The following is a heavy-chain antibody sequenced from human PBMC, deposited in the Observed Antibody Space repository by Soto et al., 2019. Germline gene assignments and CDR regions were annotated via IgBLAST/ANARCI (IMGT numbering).Heavy chain of an antibody. V-gene: IGHV4-59*01. CDR1: GGSISSYY. CDR2: TYYSGST. CDR3: ARAWGRGFDC. D-gene: IGHD3-16*01. J-gene: IGHJ4*02. Sequence: QVQLQESGPGLVKPSETLSLTCTVSGGSISSYYWSWIRQPPGKGLEWIGYTYYSGSTNYNPSLKSRVTISVDTPQTQSSLKLSSVTAPDTAVYACARAWGRGFDCWGQGTLVTVSS.